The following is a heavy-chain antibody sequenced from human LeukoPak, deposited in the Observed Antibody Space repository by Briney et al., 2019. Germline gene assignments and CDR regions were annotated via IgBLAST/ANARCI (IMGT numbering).Heavy chain of an antibody. CDR1: GGSFSGYY. CDR2: INHSGST. J-gene: IGHJ4*02. V-gene: IGHV4-34*01. D-gene: IGHD2-15*01. CDR3: ARKGKPWYPLSPFFDY. Sequence: SETLSLTCAVYGGSFSGYYWSWIRQPPGKGLEWIGEINHSGSTNYNPSLKSRVTISVDTSKNQFSLKLSSVTAADTAVYYCARKGKPWYPLSPFFDYWGQGTLVTVSS.